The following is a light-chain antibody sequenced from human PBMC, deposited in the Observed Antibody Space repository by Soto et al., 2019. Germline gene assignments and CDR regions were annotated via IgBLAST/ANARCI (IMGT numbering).Light chain of an antibody. Sequence: QSVLTQPRSVSGSPGQSVTISCTGTPTDIGGYNYVSWYQQLPGKAPKLIIYDVNKRPAGVPDRFSGSKSGITASLTISGLRPEDEGDYHCCSYAGSYLFVFGTATKLTVL. V-gene: IGLV2-11*01. CDR1: PTDIGGYNY. CDR2: DVN. J-gene: IGLJ1*01. CDR3: CSYAGSYLFV.